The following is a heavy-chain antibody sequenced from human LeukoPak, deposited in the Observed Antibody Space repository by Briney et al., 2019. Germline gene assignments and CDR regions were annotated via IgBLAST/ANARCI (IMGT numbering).Heavy chain of an antibody. Sequence: SETLSLTCTVSGGSISTYYWSWIRQPPGKGLEGIAYVFCSGRTSYNPSLKSRATISVDTSKNQFSPKLSSVAAADTAVYYCARLGNWFDAFDIWGQGTMVTVSS. J-gene: IGHJ3*02. CDR3: ARLGNWFDAFDI. CDR2: VFCSGRT. V-gene: IGHV4-59*01. D-gene: IGHD1-20*01. CDR1: GGSISTYY.